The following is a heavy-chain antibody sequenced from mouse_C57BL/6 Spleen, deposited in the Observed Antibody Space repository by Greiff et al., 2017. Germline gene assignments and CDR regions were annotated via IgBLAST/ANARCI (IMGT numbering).Heavy chain of an antibody. CDR2: INPSSGYT. D-gene: IGHD3-2*02. Sequence: VQLQQSGAELARPGASVKMSCKASGYTFTSYTMHWVKQRPGQGLEWIGYINPSSGYTKYNQKFKDKATLTADKSSSTAYMQLSSLTSEDSAVYYCARGSSGKGDYYAMDYWGQGTSVTVSS. CDR3: ARGSSGKGDYYAMDY. V-gene: IGHV1-4*01. CDR1: GYTFTSYT. J-gene: IGHJ4*01.